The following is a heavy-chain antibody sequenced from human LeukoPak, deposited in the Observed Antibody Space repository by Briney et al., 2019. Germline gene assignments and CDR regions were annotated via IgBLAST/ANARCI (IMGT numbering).Heavy chain of an antibody. Sequence: SETLSLTCTVSGGSITSSYWSWLRQPPGKGLQWIGYFYYSGATNYNPSLKSRVTISVDTSKTQLSLKMTSMNAADTAVYYCARSNARDGYNFGYWGQGTLVTVSS. J-gene: IGHJ4*02. V-gene: IGHV4-59*08. CDR2: FYYSGAT. CDR1: GGSITSSY. CDR3: ARSNARDGYNFGY. D-gene: IGHD5-24*01.